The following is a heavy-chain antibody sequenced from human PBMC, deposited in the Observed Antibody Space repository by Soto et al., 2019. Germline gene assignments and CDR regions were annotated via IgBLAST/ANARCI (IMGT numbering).Heavy chain of an antibody. V-gene: IGHV3-7*04. CDR3: ARHAGFWLTAAMDY. CDR1: GFTFSSYW. D-gene: IGHD2-2*01. J-gene: IGHJ4*02. Sequence: EVQLVESGGGLVQPGGSLRLSCAASGFTFSSYWMSWVRQAPGKGLEWVANIKQDGSEKNYVDSVKGRFTISRDNAENSLYLQMNSLRVEDTAVYFCARHAGFWLTAAMDYWGQGTLVTVSS. CDR2: IKQDGSEK.